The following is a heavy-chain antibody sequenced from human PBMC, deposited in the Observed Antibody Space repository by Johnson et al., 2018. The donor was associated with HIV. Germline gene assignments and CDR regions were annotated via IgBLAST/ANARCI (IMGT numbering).Heavy chain of an antibody. J-gene: IGHJ3*02. D-gene: IGHD3-10*01. CDR3: AKGYGPGSPHGAFDI. CDR1: GFTFSSYA. Sequence: QMQLVESGGGVVQPGRSLRLSCAASGFTFSSYAMHWVRQAPGKGLEWVAVIWYDGSNKYYAASVKGRFTISRDNSKNTLYLQMNSLRAEDTAVYYCAKGYGPGSPHGAFDIWGQGTMVTVSS. V-gene: IGHV3-30*04. CDR2: IWYDGSNK.